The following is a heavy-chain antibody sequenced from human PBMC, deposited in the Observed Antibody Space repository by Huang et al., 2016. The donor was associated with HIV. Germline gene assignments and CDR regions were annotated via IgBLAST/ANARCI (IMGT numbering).Heavy chain of an antibody. CDR1: GGAFSGHY. D-gene: IGHD3-9*01. Sequence: QVRLHQWGTGVLKPSETLSLKCAVYGGAFSGHYWTWFRQSPGKGLEWIGEIDHRGTTSSNPSLKSRLTLSVDTSKSQFYLNLTSVTATDTATYYCARPRMTEGNSDSTWSFFDSWGQGTLVIVSS. CDR3: ARPRMTEGNSDSTWSFFDS. CDR2: IDHRGTT. J-gene: IGHJ4*02. V-gene: IGHV4-34*01.